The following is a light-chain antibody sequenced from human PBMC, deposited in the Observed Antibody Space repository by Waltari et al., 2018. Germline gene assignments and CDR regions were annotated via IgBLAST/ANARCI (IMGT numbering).Light chain of an antibody. CDR1: SRDIVEYNY. Sequence: QSTLTQPASVSGSPGQSITISCTGSSRDIVEYNYVAWFQQHPDKVPKLLISEVLHRPSGVSARFSGSKSGTTAFLTISGLQTDDEASYYCASYAGTNPYVFGTGT. J-gene: IGLJ1*01. V-gene: IGLV2-14*03. CDR3: ASYAGTNPYV. CDR2: EVL.